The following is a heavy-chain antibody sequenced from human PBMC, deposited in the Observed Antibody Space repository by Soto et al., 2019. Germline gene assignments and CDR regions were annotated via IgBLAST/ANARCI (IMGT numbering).Heavy chain of an antibody. Sequence: PGGSLRLSCAASGFTFSSYGMHWVRQAPGKGLEWVAVIWYDGSNKYYADSVKGRFTISRDNSKNTLYLQMNSLRAEDTAVYYCAREGRGAYYYDSSGYYLDVWGQGTTVTVSS. CDR2: IWYDGSNK. J-gene: IGHJ6*02. CDR1: GFTFSSYG. D-gene: IGHD3-22*01. V-gene: IGHV3-33*01. CDR3: AREGRGAYYYDSSGYYLDV.